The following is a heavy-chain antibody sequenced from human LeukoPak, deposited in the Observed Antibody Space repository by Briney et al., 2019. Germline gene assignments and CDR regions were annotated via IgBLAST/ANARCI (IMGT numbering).Heavy chain of an antibody. Sequence: PGGSLRLSCAASGFTFSSYGMSWVRQAPGKGLEWVSAISGSGGSTYYADSVKGRFTISRDNAKNSLYLQMNSLRAEDTAVYYCARDKGCDYWGQGTLVTVSS. CDR3: ARDKGCDY. CDR2: ISGSGGST. V-gene: IGHV3-23*01. D-gene: IGHD6-19*01. J-gene: IGHJ4*02. CDR1: GFTFSSYG.